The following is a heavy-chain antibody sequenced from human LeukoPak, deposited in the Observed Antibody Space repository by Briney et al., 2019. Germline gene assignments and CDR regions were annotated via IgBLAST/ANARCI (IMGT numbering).Heavy chain of an antibody. D-gene: IGHD3-10*01. J-gene: IGHJ4*02. CDR3: AREHRINPAGFDY. CDR1: GFTFSSYS. CDR2: ISSSSSYI. V-gene: IGHV3-21*01. Sequence: GGSLRLSCAASGFTFSSYSMNWVRQAPGKGLEWVSSISSSSSYIYYADSVKGRFTISRDNAKNSLYLQMNSLRAEDTAVYYCAREHRINPAGFDYWGQGTLVTVSS.